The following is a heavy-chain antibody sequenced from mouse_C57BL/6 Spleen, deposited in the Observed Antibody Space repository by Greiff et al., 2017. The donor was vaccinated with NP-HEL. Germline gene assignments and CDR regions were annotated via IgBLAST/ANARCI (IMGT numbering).Heavy chain of an antibody. CDR3: ARGLYGYVYAMDY. V-gene: IGHV5-16*01. Sequence: EVKVVESEGGLVQPGSSMKLSCTASGFTFSDYYMAWVRQVPEKGLEWVANINYDGSSTYYLDSLKSRFIISRDNAKNILYLQMSSLKSEDTATYYCARGLYGYVYAMDYWGKGTSVTGSS. CDR2: INYDGSST. CDR1: GFTFSDYY. J-gene: IGHJ4*01. D-gene: IGHD2-2*01.